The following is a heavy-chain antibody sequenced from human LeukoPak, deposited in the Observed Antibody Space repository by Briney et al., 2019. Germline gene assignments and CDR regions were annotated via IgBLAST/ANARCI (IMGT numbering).Heavy chain of an antibody. V-gene: IGHV4-39*01. J-gene: IGHJ5*02. CDR3: ASKQWLVRDWFDP. CDR2: IYYSGST. CDR1: GGSISSSSYY. D-gene: IGHD6-19*01. Sequence: SVTLSLTCTVSGGSISSSSYYWGWIRQPPGKGLEWIGSIYYSGSTYNNPSLKSRVTISVDTSKNQFSLKLSSVTAADTAVYYCASKQWLVRDWFDPWGQGTLVTVSS.